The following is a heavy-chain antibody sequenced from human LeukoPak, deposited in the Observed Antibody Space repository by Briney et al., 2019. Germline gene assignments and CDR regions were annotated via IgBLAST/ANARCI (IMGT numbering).Heavy chain of an antibody. CDR3: PGGPTFDY. V-gene: IGHV4-38-2*01. J-gene: IGHJ4*02. Sequence: SETLSLTCAVSGYSISSGYYWGWIRQPPGKGLEWIGNIYHSGSTYYNPSLKTRVTISVDTSKNQFSLKLSSVTAADTAVYYCPGGPTFDYWGQGTLVTVSS. CDR1: GYSISSGYY. CDR2: IYHSGST.